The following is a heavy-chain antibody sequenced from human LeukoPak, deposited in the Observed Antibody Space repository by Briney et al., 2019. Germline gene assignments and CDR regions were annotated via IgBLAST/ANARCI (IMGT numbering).Heavy chain of an antibody. CDR2: IYSGGST. CDR1: GFTVSSNY. D-gene: IGHD6-19*01. J-gene: IGHJ4*02. Sequence: GGSLRLSCAASGFTVSSNYMSWVRQAPGKGLEWVSVIYSGGSTYYADSVKGRFTISRDNSKNTLYLQMNSLRAEDTAVYYCARGEQWLALIDYWGQGTLVTVSS. V-gene: IGHV3-53*01. CDR3: ARGEQWLALIDY.